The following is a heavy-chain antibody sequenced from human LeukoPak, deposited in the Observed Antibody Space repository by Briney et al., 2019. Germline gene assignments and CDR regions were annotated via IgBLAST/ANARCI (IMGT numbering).Heavy chain of an antibody. V-gene: IGHV4-39*02. CDR2: IYYSGST. Sequence: SETLSLTCTVSGGSISSSSYYWGWIRQPPGKGLEWIGSIYYSGSTYYNPSLKSRVTISVDTSKNQFSLKLSSVTAADTAVYYCAREISIFGVVILDYWGQGTLVTVSS. J-gene: IGHJ4*02. CDR3: AREISIFGVVILDY. D-gene: IGHD3-3*01. CDR1: GGSISSSSYY.